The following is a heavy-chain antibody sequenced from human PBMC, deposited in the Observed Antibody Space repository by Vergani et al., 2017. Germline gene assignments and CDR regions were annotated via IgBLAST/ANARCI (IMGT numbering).Heavy chain of an antibody. V-gene: IGHV1-69*13. CDR3: ASRDITIFGVVIIRGYYYYGMDV. CDR2: IIPIFGTA. D-gene: IGHD3-3*01. Sequence: QVQLVQSGAEVKKPGSSVKVSCKASGGPFKNSAFSWVRQVPGQGLEWMGGIIPIFGTANYAQKFQGRVTITADESTSTAYMELSSLRSEDTAVYYCASRDITIFGVVIIRGYYYYGMDVWGQ. CDR1: GGPFKNSA. J-gene: IGHJ6*02.